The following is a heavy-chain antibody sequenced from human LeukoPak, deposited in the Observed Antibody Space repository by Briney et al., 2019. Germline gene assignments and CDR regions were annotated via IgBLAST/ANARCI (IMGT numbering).Heavy chain of an antibody. Sequence: ASVKVSCKASGYTFSNYGISWVRQAPGQGLEWMGWISGYNGNTNYAQKLQGRVTMTEDTSTDTAYMELSSLRSEDTAVYYCARTTGGYYYDSSALTRRRGAFDIWGQGTMVTVSS. CDR1: GYTFSNYG. J-gene: IGHJ3*02. CDR3: ARTTGGYYYDSSALTRRRGAFDI. D-gene: IGHD3-22*01. V-gene: IGHV1-18*01. CDR2: ISGYNGNT.